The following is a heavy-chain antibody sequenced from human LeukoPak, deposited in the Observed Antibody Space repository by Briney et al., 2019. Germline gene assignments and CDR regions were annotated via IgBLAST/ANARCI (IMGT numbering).Heavy chain of an antibody. V-gene: IGHV4-30-4*01. CDR1: GGSISSGDDY. D-gene: IGHD2-15*01. Sequence: SETLSLTCTVSGGSISSGDDYWSWTRQPPGKGLVWIGYIYYSGTTYYNLSLKSRASISVDTSKNQFSLKLTSVTAADTAVYFCARLVGYYSRGSCYHFDYWGQGSLVTVSS. CDR3: ARLVGYYSRGSCYHFDY. J-gene: IGHJ4*02. CDR2: IYYSGTT.